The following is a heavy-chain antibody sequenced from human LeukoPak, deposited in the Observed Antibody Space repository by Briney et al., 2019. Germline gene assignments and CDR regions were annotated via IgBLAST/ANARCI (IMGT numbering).Heavy chain of an antibody. J-gene: IGHJ5*02. CDR2: IIPIFGTA. D-gene: IGHD3-22*01. CDR3: ARAPLRQNYYDGSGYFSWFDP. Sequence: GASVKVSCKASGGTFSSYAISWVRQAPGQGLEWMGGIIPIFGTANYAQKFQGRVTITTDESTSTAYMELSSLRSEDTAVYYCARAPLRQNYYDGSGYFSWFDPWGQGTLVTASS. V-gene: IGHV1-69*05. CDR1: GGTFSSYA.